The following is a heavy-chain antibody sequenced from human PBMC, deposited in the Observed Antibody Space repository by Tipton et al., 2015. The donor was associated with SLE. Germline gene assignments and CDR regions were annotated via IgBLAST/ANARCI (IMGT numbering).Heavy chain of an antibody. CDR2: IWYDGSNK. Sequence: SLRLSCAASGFTFSSYGMHWVRQAPGKGLEWVAVIWYDGSNKYYADSVKGRFTISRDNSKNTLYLQLNSVRAEDTAVYYCAAIVTTNNDYWGQGTLVTVTS. CDR1: GFTFSSYG. V-gene: IGHV3-33*08. D-gene: IGHD2/OR15-2a*01. CDR3: AAIVTTNNDY. J-gene: IGHJ4*02.